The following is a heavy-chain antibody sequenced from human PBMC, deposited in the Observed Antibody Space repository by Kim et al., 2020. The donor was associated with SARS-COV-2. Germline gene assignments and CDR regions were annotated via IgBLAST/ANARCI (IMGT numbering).Heavy chain of an antibody. D-gene: IGHD6-13*01. CDR1: GFTFSSYW. J-gene: IGHJ6*02. Sequence: GGSLRLSCAASGFTFSSYWMHWVRQAPGKGLVWVSRINSDGSSTSYADSVKGRFTISRDNAKNTLYLQMNSLRAEDTAVYYCARETIAAAGIGMDAGGQGTTVSVSS. CDR2: INSDGSST. V-gene: IGHV3-74*01. CDR3: ARETIAAAGIGMDA.